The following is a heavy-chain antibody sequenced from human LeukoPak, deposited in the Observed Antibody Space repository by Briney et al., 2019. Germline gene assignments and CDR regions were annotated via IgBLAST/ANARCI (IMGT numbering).Heavy chain of an antibody. V-gene: IGHV4-39*01. CDR2: IYYSGST. CDR1: GGSISSYY. Sequence: PSETLSLTCTVSGGSISSYYWGWIRQPPGKGLEWIGSIYYSGSTYYNPSLKSRVTISVDTSKNQFSLKLSSVTAADTAVYYCARPLGYCSTTSCYTSFDPWGQGTLVTVSS. J-gene: IGHJ5*02. D-gene: IGHD2-2*02. CDR3: ARPLGYCSTTSCYTSFDP.